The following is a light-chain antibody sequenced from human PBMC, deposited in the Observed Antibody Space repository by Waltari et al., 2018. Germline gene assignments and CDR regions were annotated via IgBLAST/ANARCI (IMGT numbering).Light chain of an antibody. V-gene: IGKV4-1*01. Sequence: DIVMTQSPDSPAVSLGERATINCKSSQSVLYSSNSKNYLAWYQQKPGQPPKLLIYWASTRESGVPDRFSGSGSGTDFTLTITSLQAEDVAVYYCQQYYSTPRAFGQGTKVEIK. CDR2: WAS. CDR1: QSVLYSSNSKNY. CDR3: QQYYSTPRA. J-gene: IGKJ1*01.